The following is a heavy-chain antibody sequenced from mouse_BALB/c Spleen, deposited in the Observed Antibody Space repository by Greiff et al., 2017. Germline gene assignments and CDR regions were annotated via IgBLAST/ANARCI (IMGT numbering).Heavy chain of an antibody. Sequence: DVMLVESGGGLVKPGGSLKLSCAASGFTFSSYAMSWVRQTPEKRLEWVASISSGGSTYYPDSVKGRFTISRDNARNILYLQMSSLRSEDTAMYYCARGLTTVVDYFDYWGQGTTLTVSS. CDR1: GFTFSSYA. CDR2: ISSGGST. D-gene: IGHD1-1*01. J-gene: IGHJ2*01. V-gene: IGHV5-6-5*01. CDR3: ARGLTTVVDYFDY.